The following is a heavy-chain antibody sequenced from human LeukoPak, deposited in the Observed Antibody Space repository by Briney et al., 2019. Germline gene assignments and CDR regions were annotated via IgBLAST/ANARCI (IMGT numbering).Heavy chain of an antibody. J-gene: IGHJ4*02. D-gene: IGHD3-22*01. CDR1: GFTFSSYA. V-gene: IGHV3-30*04. Sequence: PGGSLRLSCAASGFTFSSYAMHWVRQAPGKGLEWVAVISYDGSNKYYADSVKGRFTISRDNSKNTLYLQMNSLRAEDTAVYYCARDRAAYYYDSSGYSHFDYWGQGTLVTVSS. CDR3: ARDRAAYYYDSSGYSHFDY. CDR2: ISYDGSNK.